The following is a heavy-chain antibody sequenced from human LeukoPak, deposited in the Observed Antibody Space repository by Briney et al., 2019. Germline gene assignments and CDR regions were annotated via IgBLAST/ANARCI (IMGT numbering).Heavy chain of an antibody. CDR2: INPSGGST. D-gene: IGHD3-10*01. CDR3: AREMGYYGSGSYYPLGYYYYMDV. Sequence: ASVKVSCKASGYTFTSYYMHWVRQAPGQGLEWMGIINPSGGSTSYAQKFQGRVTMTRDMSTSTVYMELSSLRSEDTAVYYCAREMGYYGSGSYYPLGYYYYMDVWGKGTTVTVSS. CDR1: GYTFTSYY. V-gene: IGHV1-46*01. J-gene: IGHJ6*03.